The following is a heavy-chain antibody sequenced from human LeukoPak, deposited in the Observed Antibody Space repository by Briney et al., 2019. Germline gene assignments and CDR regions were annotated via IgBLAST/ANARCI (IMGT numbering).Heavy chain of an antibody. V-gene: IGHV1-2*04. CDR2: INPNSGGT. CDR3: ARTNIVAAGYYFDY. D-gene: IGHD6-13*01. Sequence: ASVKVSCKASGYTFTGYYMHWVRQAPGQGLEWMGWINPNSGGTNYAQKFQGWVTMTRDTSISTAYMELSRLRSDDTAVYYCARTNIVAAGYYFDYWGQGTLVTVSS. J-gene: IGHJ4*02. CDR1: GYTFTGYY.